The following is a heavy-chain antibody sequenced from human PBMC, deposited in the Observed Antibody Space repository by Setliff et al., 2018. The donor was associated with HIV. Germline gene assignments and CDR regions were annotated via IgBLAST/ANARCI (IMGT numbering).Heavy chain of an antibody. CDR1: GGSFGGYY. V-gene: IGHV4-34*12. D-gene: IGHD3-10*01. CDR2: IIHTGST. Sequence: SETLSLTCAVYGGSFGGYYWSWIRQPPGKGLEWIGEIIHTGSTNYNPSLKSRVTISVDTSKNQFSLRLSSVTAADTAVYYCARDNSYYYGSGSHYWYGMDVWGQGTTVTVSS. CDR3: ARDNSYYYGSGSHYWYGMDV. J-gene: IGHJ6*01.